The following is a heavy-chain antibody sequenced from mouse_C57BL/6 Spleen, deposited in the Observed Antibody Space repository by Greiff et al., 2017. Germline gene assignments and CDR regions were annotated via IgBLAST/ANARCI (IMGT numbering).Heavy chain of an antibody. CDR2: IYPGSGST. CDR3: ARRVTTVVGAMDY. CDR1: GYTFTSYW. V-gene: IGHV1-55*01. D-gene: IGHD1-1*01. Sequence: VKLQQPGAELVKPGASVKMSCKASGYTFTSYWITWVKQRPGQGLEWIGDIYPGSGSTNYNEKFKSKATLTVDTSSSTAYMQLSSLTSEDSAVYYCARRVTTVVGAMDYWGQGTSVTVSS. J-gene: IGHJ4*01.